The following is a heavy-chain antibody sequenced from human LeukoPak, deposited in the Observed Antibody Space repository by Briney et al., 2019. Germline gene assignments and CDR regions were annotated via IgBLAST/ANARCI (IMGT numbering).Heavy chain of an antibody. CDR1: GYNFTSYW. V-gene: IGHV5-51*01. CDR3: ARRLPSYSSSWYWFDP. Sequence: GESLQISCKGSGYNFTSYWIGWVRPLPGKGLEWMGIIYPGDSDTRYSPSFQGQVTISADKSISTAYLQWSSLKASDTAMYYCARRLPSYSSSWYWFDPWGQGTLVTVSS. CDR2: IYPGDSDT. J-gene: IGHJ5*02. D-gene: IGHD6-13*01.